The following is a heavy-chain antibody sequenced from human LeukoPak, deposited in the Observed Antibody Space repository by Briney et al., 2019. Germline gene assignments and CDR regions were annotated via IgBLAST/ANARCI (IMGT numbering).Heavy chain of an antibody. D-gene: IGHD1-7*01. V-gene: IGHV3-9*01. Sequence: GGSLRLSCAASGFTFDDYAMHWVRQAPGKGLEWVSGISWNSGSIAYADSVKGRCTISRENAKNSLYLQMNSLRAEDTAVYYCAKRRGLELLYYYYMDVWGKGTTVTVSS. CDR1: GFTFDDYA. CDR2: ISWNSGSI. CDR3: AKRRGLELLYYYYMDV. J-gene: IGHJ6*03.